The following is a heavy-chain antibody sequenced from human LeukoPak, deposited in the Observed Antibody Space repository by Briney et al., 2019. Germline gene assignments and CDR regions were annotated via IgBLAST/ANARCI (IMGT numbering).Heavy chain of an antibody. CDR2: IYYSGST. Sequence: SETQSLTCTVSGGSISSYYWSWIRQPPGKGLEWIGYIYYSGSTNYNPSLKSRVTISVDTSKNQFSLKLSSVTAADTAVYYCARKGYSSGWYIDYWGQGTRVTVSS. CDR1: GGSISSYY. J-gene: IGHJ4*02. CDR3: ARKGYSSGWYIDY. D-gene: IGHD6-19*01. V-gene: IGHV4-59*08.